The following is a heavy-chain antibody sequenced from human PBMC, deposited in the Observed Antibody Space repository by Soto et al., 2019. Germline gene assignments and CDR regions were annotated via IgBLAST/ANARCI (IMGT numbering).Heavy chain of an antibody. CDR2: MNPNSGNT. Sequence: QVQLVQSGAEVKKPGASVKVSCKASGYTFTSYDINWVRQATGQGLEWMGWMNPNSGNTGYAQKFQGRVTMTRNTSRITAYMELSSLRSEDTAVYYCARWPDGYYYYGMDVWGQGTTVTVSS. V-gene: IGHV1-8*01. CDR3: ARWPDGYYYYGMDV. J-gene: IGHJ6*02. CDR1: GYTFTSYD.